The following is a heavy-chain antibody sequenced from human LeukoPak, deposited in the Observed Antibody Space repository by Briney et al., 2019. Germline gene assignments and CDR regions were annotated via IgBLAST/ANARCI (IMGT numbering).Heavy chain of an antibody. J-gene: IGHJ4*02. V-gene: IGHV3-48*04. D-gene: IGHD6-6*01. CDR1: GFTFSSYS. CDR2: ISSSSSTI. CDR3: ARDLLEYSSSSLPDY. Sequence: GGSLRLSCAASGFTFSSYSMNWVRQAPGKGLGWVSYISSSSSTIYYADSVKGRFTISRDNAKNSLYLQMNSLRAEDTAVYYCARDLLEYSSSSLPDYWGQGTLVTVSS.